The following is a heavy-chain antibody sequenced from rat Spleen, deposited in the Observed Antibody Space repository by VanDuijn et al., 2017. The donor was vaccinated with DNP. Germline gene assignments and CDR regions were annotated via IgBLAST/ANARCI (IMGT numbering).Heavy chain of an antibody. CDR3: ARQSTTVVDDY. Sequence: EVQLVESGGGLVQPGRSLILSCAASGFTFSDYDMIWVRQAQTKGLEWVATISTSGRRTYYPDSVKGRFTISRDNAKSSLYLQMNSLKSEDTATYYCARQSTTVVDDYWGQGVMVTVSS. CDR2: ISTSGRRT. CDR1: GFTFSDYD. V-gene: IGHV5-25*01. J-gene: IGHJ2*01. D-gene: IGHD1-1*01.